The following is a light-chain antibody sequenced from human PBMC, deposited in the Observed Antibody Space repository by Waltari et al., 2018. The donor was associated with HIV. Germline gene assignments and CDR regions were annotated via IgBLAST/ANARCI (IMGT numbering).Light chain of an antibody. CDR2: EVT. CDR3: CSYADSGPVI. J-gene: IGLJ2*01. Sequence: QSALTQPAAVSGSPGQSIAISCTGSSSDVGNFNLVSWYRQYPGQAPKLMIYEVTKRPSGVSDRFSGSSSGNTASLTISGLQADDEADYYCCSYADSGPVIFGGGTKLTIL. V-gene: IGLV2-23*02. CDR1: SSDVGNFNL.